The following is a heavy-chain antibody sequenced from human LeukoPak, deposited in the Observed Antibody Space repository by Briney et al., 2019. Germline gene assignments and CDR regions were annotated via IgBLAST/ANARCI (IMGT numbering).Heavy chain of an antibody. D-gene: IGHD2-2*01. CDR1: GYPFTGYY. V-gene: IGHV1-2*02. CDR3: ARGYCSSTSCYLYYYYMDV. Sequence: GASVKVSCKASGYPFTGYYMHWVRQAPGQGLEWMAWINPNSGGTNYAQKFQGRVTMTRNTSISTAYMELSSLRSEDTAVYYCARGYCSSTSCYLYYYYMDVWGKGTTVTVSS. CDR2: INPNSGGT. J-gene: IGHJ6*03.